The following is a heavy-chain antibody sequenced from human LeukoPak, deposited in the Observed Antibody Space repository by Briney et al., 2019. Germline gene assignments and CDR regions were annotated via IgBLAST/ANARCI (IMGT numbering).Heavy chain of an antibody. CDR1: GYTFTGYY. CDR3: ARGPPLKAFGFDS. V-gene: IGHV1-2*02. J-gene: IGHJ5*02. Sequence: GASVKVSCKASGYTFTGYYMHWVRQAPGQGLEGMGWTNPNSGGTNYAQKFQGRVTMTRDTSISTAYMELSRLRSDDTAVYYCARGPPLKAFGFDSWGQGTLVTVSS. CDR2: TNPNSGGT.